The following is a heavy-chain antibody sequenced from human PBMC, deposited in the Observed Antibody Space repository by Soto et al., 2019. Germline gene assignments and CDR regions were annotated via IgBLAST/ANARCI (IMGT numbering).Heavy chain of an antibody. CDR1: GFTFSSYS. CDR2: ISSSSSTI. D-gene: IGHD3-3*01. Sequence: GGSLRLSCAASGFTFSSYSMNWVRQAPGKGLEWVSYISSSSSTIYYADSVKGRFTISRDNAKNSLYLQMNSLRDEDTAVYYCARDLRTIFGRRTYGMDVWGQGTTVTVSS. V-gene: IGHV3-48*02. J-gene: IGHJ6*02. CDR3: ARDLRTIFGRRTYGMDV.